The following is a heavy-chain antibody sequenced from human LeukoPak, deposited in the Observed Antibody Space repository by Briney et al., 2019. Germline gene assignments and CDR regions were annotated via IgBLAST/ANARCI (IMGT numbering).Heavy chain of an antibody. D-gene: IGHD4-23*01. CDR2: IIPIFGTA. Sequence: ASVKVSCKASGGTFSSYAISWVRQAPGQGLEWMGGIIPIFGTANYAQKFQGRVTITADESTSTAYMELSSLRSEDTAVYYCARTTMVTPAFNYYYGMDVWGQGTTVTVSS. CDR1: GGTFSSYA. V-gene: IGHV1-69*13. J-gene: IGHJ6*02. CDR3: ARTTMVTPAFNYYYGMDV.